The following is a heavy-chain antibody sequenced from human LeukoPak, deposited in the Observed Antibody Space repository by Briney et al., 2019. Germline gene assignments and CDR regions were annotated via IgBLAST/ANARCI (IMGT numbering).Heavy chain of an antibody. D-gene: IGHD2-21*02. CDR2: IWYDGSNK. CDR1: GFTFSSYG. V-gene: IGHV3-33*01. Sequence: GRSLRLSCVASGFTFSSYGMHWVHQAPGKGLEWVAVIWYDGSNKYYADSVKGRFTISRDNSKNTLYLQMNSLRAEDTAVYYCARDRERGDWYSYYFDYWGQGTLVTVSS. CDR3: ARDRERGDWYSYYFDY. J-gene: IGHJ4*02.